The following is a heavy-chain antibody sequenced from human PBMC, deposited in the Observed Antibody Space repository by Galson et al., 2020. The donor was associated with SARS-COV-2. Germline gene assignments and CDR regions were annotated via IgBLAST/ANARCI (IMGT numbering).Heavy chain of an antibody. V-gene: IGHV3-23*01. CDR1: GFSFDSYA. CDR3: AKGETFSSSYHLLDS. J-gene: IGHJ4*02. CDR2: TSGSGAYT. D-gene: IGHD6-6*01. Sequence: GESLKISCVGSGFSFDSYAMTWVRQSPGKGLEWVSVTSGSGAYTYYADSVKGRFTIYRDNYKNTLFLEMKSLRAEDSALYYCAKGETFSSSYHLLDSWGQGALVTVSS.